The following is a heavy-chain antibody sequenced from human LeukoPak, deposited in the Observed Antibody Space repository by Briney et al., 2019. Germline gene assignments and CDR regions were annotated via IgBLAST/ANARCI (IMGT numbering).Heavy chain of an antibody. Sequence: SETLSLTCTVSGGSISNYYWSWIRQPPGKGLEWIGYIYYSGSTNYNPSLKSRVTISIDTSKNQFSLKLSSVTAADTAVYYCARREWEFDYWGQGTLVTVSS. CDR3: ARREWEFDY. D-gene: IGHD1-26*01. J-gene: IGHJ4*02. V-gene: IGHV4-59*01. CDR1: GGSISNYY. CDR2: IYYSGST.